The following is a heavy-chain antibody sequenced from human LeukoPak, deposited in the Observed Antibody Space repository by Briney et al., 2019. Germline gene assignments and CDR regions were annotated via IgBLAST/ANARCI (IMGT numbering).Heavy chain of an antibody. J-gene: IGHJ6*03. CDR2: ISYDGSNK. CDR3: ARGGSSTDYYYYYMDV. Sequence: GGSLRLSCAASEFAFSYYAMHWVRQAPGKGLEWVAVISYDGSNKYYADSVKGRLTISRDNSKNTLYLQMDRLRAEDTAVYFCARGGSSTDYYYYYMDVWGKGTTVTVSS. CDR1: EFAFSYYA. V-gene: IGHV3-30-3*01. D-gene: IGHD4-17*01.